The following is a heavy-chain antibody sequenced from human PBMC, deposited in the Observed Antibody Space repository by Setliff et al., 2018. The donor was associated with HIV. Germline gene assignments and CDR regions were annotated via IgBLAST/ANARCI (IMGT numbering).Heavy chain of an antibody. CDR1: GFTFSSYA. CDR2: ISYDGSNK. D-gene: IGHD3-10*01. V-gene: IGHV3-30-3*01. J-gene: IGHJ3*02. Sequence: GGSLRLSCAASGFTFSSYAMHWVRQAPGKGLEWVAVISYDGSNKYYADSVKGRFTTSRDNSKNSLYLQMNSLRAEDTALYYCAKDTGLYGWGSLNAFDMWGQGTTVTVS. CDR3: AKDTGLYGWGSLNAFDM.